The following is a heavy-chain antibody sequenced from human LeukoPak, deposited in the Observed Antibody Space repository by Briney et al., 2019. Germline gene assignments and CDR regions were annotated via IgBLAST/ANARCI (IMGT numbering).Heavy chain of an antibody. D-gene: IGHD2/OR15-2a*01. J-gene: IGHJ5*02. CDR1: GFNFDNAW. CDR3: ATDFYDST. V-gene: IGHV3-15*07. Sequence: GGSLRLSCATSGFNFDNAWMNWVRQAPGKGLEWVGRIRSNSDGGAIDYAAPVKGRFALSRDDSKNTLYLQMNGLQTEDTAMYYCATDFYDSTWGQGTLVTVSS. CDR2: IRSNSDGGAI.